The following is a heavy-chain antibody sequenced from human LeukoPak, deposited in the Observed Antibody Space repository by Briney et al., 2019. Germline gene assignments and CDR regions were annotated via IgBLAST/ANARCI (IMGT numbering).Heavy chain of an antibody. Sequence: ASVKVSCKASGGTFSSYAISWVRQAPGQGLEWMGMIIPILGIANYAQKFQGRVTITADKSTSTAYMELSSLRSEDTAVYYCARGHTYSSSWYGENFDYWGQGTLVTVSS. CDR3: ARGHTYSSSWYGENFDY. J-gene: IGHJ4*02. CDR2: IIPILGIA. V-gene: IGHV1-69*04. CDR1: GGTFSSYA. D-gene: IGHD6-13*01.